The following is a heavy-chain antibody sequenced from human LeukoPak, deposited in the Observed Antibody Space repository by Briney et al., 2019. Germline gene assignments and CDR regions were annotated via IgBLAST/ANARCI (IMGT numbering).Heavy chain of an antibody. CDR1: GFSFSSNA. V-gene: IGHV3-23*01. CDR3: ARNHPNGGGGRYFDWLPTY. D-gene: IGHD3-9*01. CDR2: ISGGGRNS. Sequence: GGSLRLSCAASGFSFSSNAMSWVRQAPGKRPEWVAGISGGGRNSYYADSVKGRFTISRDNAENKLHLEMNSLRAEDTAVYYCARNHPNGGGGRYFDWLPTYWGQGTLVTVSS. J-gene: IGHJ4*02.